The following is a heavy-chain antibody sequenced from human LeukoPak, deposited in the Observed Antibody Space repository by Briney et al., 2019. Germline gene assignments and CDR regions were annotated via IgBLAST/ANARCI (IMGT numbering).Heavy chain of an antibody. CDR3: ARKPPSGPGYYYSYGMDV. Sequence: SETLSLTCTVSGGSISSYYWSWIRQSPGKGLEWIGYIYYSGSTNYNPSLKSRVTISVDTSKNQFSLRLSSVTAADTAVYYCARKPPSGPGYYYSYGMDVWGQGTTVTVSS. V-gene: IGHV4-59*08. CDR2: IYYSGST. CDR1: GGSISSYY. J-gene: IGHJ6*02.